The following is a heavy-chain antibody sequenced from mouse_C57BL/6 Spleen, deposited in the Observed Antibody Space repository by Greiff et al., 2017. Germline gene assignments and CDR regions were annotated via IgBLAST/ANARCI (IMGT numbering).Heavy chain of an antibody. V-gene: IGHV5-4*01. Sequence: DVHLVESGGGLVKPGGSLKLSCAASGFTFSSYAMSWVRQTPEKRLEWVATISDGGSYTYYPDNVKGRFTISRDNAKNNLYLQMSHLKSEDTAMYYCARETSDPTGGYFDVWGTGTTVTVSS. CDR3: ARETSDPTGGYFDV. J-gene: IGHJ1*03. CDR1: GFTFSSYA. CDR2: ISDGGSYT.